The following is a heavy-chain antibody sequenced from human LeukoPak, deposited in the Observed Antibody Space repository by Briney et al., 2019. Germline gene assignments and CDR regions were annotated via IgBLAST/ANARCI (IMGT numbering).Heavy chain of an antibody. CDR2: ISSSSSYI. D-gene: IGHD3-22*01. Sequence: GGSLRLSCAASGFTLSSYSMNWVRQAPGKGLEWVSSISSSSSYIYYADSVKGRFTISRDNAKNSLYLQMNSLRAEDTAVYYCAGSPDSSGYSQTFDYWGQGTLVTVSS. V-gene: IGHV3-21*01. CDR3: AGSPDSSGYSQTFDY. J-gene: IGHJ4*02. CDR1: GFTLSSYS.